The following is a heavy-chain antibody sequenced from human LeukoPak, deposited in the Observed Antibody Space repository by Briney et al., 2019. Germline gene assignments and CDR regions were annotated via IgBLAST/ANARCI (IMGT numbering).Heavy chain of an antibody. V-gene: IGHV4-59*01. CDR1: GGTITSYY. Sequence: ASETLSLTCTAWGGTITSYYWSWIRQPPDKGLEWIGYIYYCGSNNYYPSLKSRVTISVATSKTQPSLKLSSVTPADTALYYCARDSRYYGSGSSWDVWGEGTTVTISS. D-gene: IGHD3-10*01. CDR2: IYYCGSN. CDR3: ARDSRYYGSGSSWDV. J-gene: IGHJ6*04.